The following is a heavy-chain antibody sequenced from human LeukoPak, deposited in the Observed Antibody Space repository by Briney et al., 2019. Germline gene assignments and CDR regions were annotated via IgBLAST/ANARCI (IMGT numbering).Heavy chain of an antibody. CDR3: AREITMVRGVIIFDP. D-gene: IGHD3-10*01. V-gene: IGHV4-59*01. CDR2: IYYSGST. J-gene: IGHJ5*02. Sequence: PSETLSLTCTVSGGSISSYYWSWIRQPAGKGLEWIGYIYYSGSTNYNPSLKSRVTISVDTSKNQFSLKLSSVTAADTAVYYCAREITMVRGVIIFDPWGQGTLVTVSS. CDR1: GGSISSYY.